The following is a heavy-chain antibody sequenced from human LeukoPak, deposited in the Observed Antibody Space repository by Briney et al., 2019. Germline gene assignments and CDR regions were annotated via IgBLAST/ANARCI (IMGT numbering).Heavy chain of an antibody. V-gene: IGHV3-48*03. CDR1: GFTFSSYE. Sequence: GGSLRLSCAASGFTFSSYEMNWVRQVPEKGLEWVSYISSSGSTIYYADSVKGRFTISRDNAKNSLYLQMNSLRAEDTAVYYCARGPSPVVVVAATGGHFDYWGQGTLVTVSS. CDR2: ISSSGSTI. CDR3: ARGPSPVVVVAATGGHFDY. J-gene: IGHJ4*02. D-gene: IGHD2-15*01.